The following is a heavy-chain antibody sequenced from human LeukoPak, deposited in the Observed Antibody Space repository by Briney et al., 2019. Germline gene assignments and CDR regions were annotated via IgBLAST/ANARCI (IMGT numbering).Heavy chain of an antibody. CDR1: GYSFTTNG. CDR3: ARDGGTAGYGSGSDY. CDR2: ISCYNGDT. Sequence: ASVKVSCKASGYSFTTNGITWVRQAPGQGLESVGWISCYNGDTRYAQKFQGRVTVTTDTSTSTVYMELRSLRSDDTDVYYCARDGGTAGYGSGSDYWGQGTLVTVSA. D-gene: IGHD5-18*01. J-gene: IGHJ4*02. V-gene: IGHV1-18*01.